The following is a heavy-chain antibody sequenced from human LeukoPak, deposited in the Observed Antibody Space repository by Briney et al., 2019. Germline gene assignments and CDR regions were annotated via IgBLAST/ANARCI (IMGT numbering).Heavy chain of an antibody. J-gene: IGHJ3*02. D-gene: IGHD3-22*01. Sequence: PSETLSLTCTVSGGSISSSSYYWGWIRQPPGKGLEGIGEINHSGSTNYNPSLKSRVTISVDTSKNQFSLKLSSVTAADTAVYFCARGPYSYDSSGAFDIWGQGTMVTVSS. CDR3: ARGPYSYDSSGAFDI. CDR2: INHSGST. CDR1: GGSISSSSYY. V-gene: IGHV4-39*07.